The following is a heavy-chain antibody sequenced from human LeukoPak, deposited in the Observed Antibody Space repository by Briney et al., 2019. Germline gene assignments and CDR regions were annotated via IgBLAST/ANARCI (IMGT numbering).Heavy chain of an antibody. Sequence: SVKVSCKASGGTFSSYAISWVRQAPGQGLEWMGGIIPIFGTANYAQKFQGRVTITADESTSTAYMELSRLRSEDTALYYCASLAAADDAFDIWGQGTMVTVSS. D-gene: IGHD6-13*01. J-gene: IGHJ3*02. CDR3: ASLAAADDAFDI. CDR2: IIPIFGTA. CDR1: GGTFSSYA. V-gene: IGHV1-69*13.